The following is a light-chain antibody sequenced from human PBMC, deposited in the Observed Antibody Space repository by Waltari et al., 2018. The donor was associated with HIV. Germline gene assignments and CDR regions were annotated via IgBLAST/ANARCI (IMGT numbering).Light chain of an antibody. CDR2: DDR. CDR3: QVWDSSSDRNYV. CDR1: NIGDKS. J-gene: IGLJ1*01. Sequence: SYILTQPPSVSVAPGQTARITCGGNNIGDKSVHWYQQKPGQAPVLVVHDDRDRPSGIPERFSGSNSGNTATLTISRVEAGDEADYYCQVWDSSSDRNYVFGTGTKVTVL. V-gene: IGLV3-21*02.